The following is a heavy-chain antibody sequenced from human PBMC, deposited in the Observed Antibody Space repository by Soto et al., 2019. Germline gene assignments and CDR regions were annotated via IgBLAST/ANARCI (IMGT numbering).Heavy chain of an antibody. CDR2: IYYTGST. CDR1: GVSVNNDNYY. Sequence: QVQLQESGPGLVKPSETLSLTCTVSGVSVNNDNYYWSWIRQPPGKGLEWIGYIYYTGSTTYNPSLKSRVTISLDTSRNHFPLSLSSVTAADTAVFYCAREYSNSPEAFDFWGRGTLVTVSS. CDR3: AREYSNSPEAFDF. V-gene: IGHV4-61*03. J-gene: IGHJ4*02. D-gene: IGHD6-6*01.